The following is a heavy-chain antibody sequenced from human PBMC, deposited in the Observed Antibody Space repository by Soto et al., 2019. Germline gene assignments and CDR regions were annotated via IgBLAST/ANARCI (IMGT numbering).Heavy chain of an antibody. CDR3: GRGRSGQIVVFY. D-gene: IGHD1-26*01. CDR1: GYTFTGHY. J-gene: IGHJ4*02. Sequence: ASVKVSCKTSGYTFTGHYIHWVRQAPQQGPEWMGEVGPESGATRYAQKFRGRVTMAMDTSITTVYMELKNLSPDDTAVYYCGRGRSGQIVVFYWGQGTPVTVSS. V-gene: IGHV1-2*02. CDR2: VGPESGAT.